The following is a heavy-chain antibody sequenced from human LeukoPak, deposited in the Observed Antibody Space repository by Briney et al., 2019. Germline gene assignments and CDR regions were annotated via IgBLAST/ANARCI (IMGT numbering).Heavy chain of an antibody. CDR1: GGSFSGYY. CDR2: INHSGST. Sequence: SETLSLTCAVYGGSFSGYYWSWIRQPPGKGLEWIGEINHSGSTNYNPSLKSRVTISVDTPKNQFSLKLSSVTAADTAVYYCARGRFLEWYHRYWGQGTLDTVSS. V-gene: IGHV4-34*01. J-gene: IGHJ4*02. CDR3: ARGRFLEWYHRY. D-gene: IGHD3-3*01.